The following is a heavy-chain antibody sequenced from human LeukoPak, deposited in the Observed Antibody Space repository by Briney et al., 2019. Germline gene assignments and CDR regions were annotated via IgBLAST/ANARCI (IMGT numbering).Heavy chain of an antibody. J-gene: IGHJ2*01. CDR2: IYTSGST. Sequence: SETLSLTCTVSGGSISSYYWSWIRQPAGKGLEWIGRIYTSGSTNYNPSLKSRVTMSVDTSKNLFSLKLSSVTAADTAVYYCARETRNYGGNSYWYFELWGRGTLVTVSS. D-gene: IGHD4-23*01. CDR1: GGSISSYY. CDR3: ARETRNYGGNSYWYFEL. V-gene: IGHV4-4*07.